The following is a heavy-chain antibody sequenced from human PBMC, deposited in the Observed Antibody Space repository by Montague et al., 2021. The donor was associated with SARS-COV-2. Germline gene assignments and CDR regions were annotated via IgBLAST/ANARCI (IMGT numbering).Heavy chain of an antibody. CDR2: IKQDGSEK. D-gene: IGHD6-13*01. CDR1: GFTFTSYW. Sequence: SLRLSCAASGFTFTSYWMSWVRQAPGKGLKWVANIKQDGSEKYYVDSVKGRFTIARDNAKNSLYLQMNSLRAEDTAVYYRARVPSSSWYLDSWGQGTLVTVSS. V-gene: IGHV3-7*01. CDR3: ARVPSSSWYLDS. J-gene: IGHJ4*02.